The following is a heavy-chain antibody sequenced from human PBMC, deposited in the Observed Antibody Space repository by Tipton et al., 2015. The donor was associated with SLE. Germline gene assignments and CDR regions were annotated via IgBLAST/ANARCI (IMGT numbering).Heavy chain of an antibody. CDR3: ARHLGYYYDTPTGGWFDP. CDR2: IYYSGST. V-gene: IGHV4-39*01. D-gene: IGHD3-22*01. J-gene: IGHJ5*02. CDR1: GGSFSGYF. Sequence: TLSLTCVVSGGSFSGYFWTWIRQTPGKGLEWIGSIYYSGSTYYNPSLKSRVTISVDTSKNQFSLKLSSVTAADTAVYYCARHLGYYYDTPTGGWFDPWGQGTLVTVSS.